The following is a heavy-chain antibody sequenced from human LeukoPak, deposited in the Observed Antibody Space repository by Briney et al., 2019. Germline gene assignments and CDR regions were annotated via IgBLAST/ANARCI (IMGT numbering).Heavy chain of an antibody. V-gene: IGHV3-23*01. CDR3: AKGGYSSGWRNYFDY. J-gene: IGHJ4*02. CDR2: ISATGGST. D-gene: IGHD6-19*01. Sequence: PGGSLRLSCAASGFTFSDYYMSLIRQAPGKGLEWVSTISATGGSTYYADSVKGRFTISRDNSKDTLYLQMNSLRAEDTAVYYCAKGGYSSGWRNYFDYWGQGTLVTVSS. CDR1: GFTFSDYY.